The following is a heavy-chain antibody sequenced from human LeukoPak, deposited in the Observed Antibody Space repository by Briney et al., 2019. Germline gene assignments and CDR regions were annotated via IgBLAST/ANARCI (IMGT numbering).Heavy chain of an antibody. CDR3: ARGILGATGFSAFDI. CDR1: GYSISSGYY. J-gene: IGHJ3*02. Sequence: SETLSLTCTVSGYSISSGYYWGWIRQPPGKGLEWIGSIYHSGSTYYNPSLKSRVTISVDASKNQFSLKLSSVTAADTAVYYCARGILGATGFSAFDIWGQGTMVTVSS. CDR2: IYHSGST. V-gene: IGHV4-38-2*02. D-gene: IGHD1-26*01.